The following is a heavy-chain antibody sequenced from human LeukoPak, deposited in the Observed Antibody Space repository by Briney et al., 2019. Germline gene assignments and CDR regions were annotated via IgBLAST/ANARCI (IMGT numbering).Heavy chain of an antibody. D-gene: IGHD2-2*01. J-gene: IGHJ4*02. CDR1: GGSISSYY. CDR3: ARVGTVPAAEENDY. V-gene: IGHV4-59*12. Sequence: SETLSLTCTVSGGSISSYYWSWIRQPPGKGLEWIGYIYYSGSTNYNPSLKSRVTISVDTSKNQFSLKLSSVTAADTAVYYCARVGTVPAAEENDYWGQGTLVTVSS. CDR2: IYYSGST.